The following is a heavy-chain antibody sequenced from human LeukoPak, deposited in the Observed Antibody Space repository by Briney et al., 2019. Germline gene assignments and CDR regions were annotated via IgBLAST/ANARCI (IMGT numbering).Heavy chain of an antibody. CDR1: GYSFTNYW. J-gene: IGHJ4*02. V-gene: IGHV5-51*01. Sequence: GESLKISCKCSGYSFTNYWIGGVRQMPGKGLEWMGIIYPGDSDTRYSPSFRGQVTISADKFLSTAFLQWSSLEASDNAMYYCARRDSGFEFFDYWGQGTLVTVSS. CDR3: ARRDSGFEFFDY. D-gene: IGHD5-12*01. CDR2: IYPGDSDT.